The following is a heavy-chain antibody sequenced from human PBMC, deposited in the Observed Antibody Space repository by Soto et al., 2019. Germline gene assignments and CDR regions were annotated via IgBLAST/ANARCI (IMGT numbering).Heavy chain of an antibody. J-gene: IGHJ4*02. CDR3: AGDTGCCGDL. CDR2: IYSGGST. CDR1: GFTVSGRY. V-gene: IGHV3-66*01. D-gene: IGHD2-15*01. Sequence: EVQLAESGGGLVQPGGSLRLSCAASGFTVSGRYMSWVRHAPGKGLEWVSIIYSGGSTEYADSVKGRFTISRDNSKTTLDLQINSLRADDTAVYYGAGDTGCCGDLWGQGSLVTVSS.